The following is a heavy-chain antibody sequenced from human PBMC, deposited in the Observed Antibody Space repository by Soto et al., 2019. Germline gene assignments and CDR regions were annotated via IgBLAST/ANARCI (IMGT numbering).Heavy chain of an antibody. V-gene: IGHV1-69*06. J-gene: IGHJ6*02. D-gene: IGHD6-6*01. CDR1: GGTFSSYA. Sequence: SVKVSCKASGGTFSSYAISWVRQAPGQGLEWMGGIIPIFGTANYAQKFQGRVTITADKSTSTAYMELSSLRSEDTAVYYCARGRPNSSSSVYYGMDVWGQGTTVTVSS. CDR2: IIPIFGTA. CDR3: ARGRPNSSSSVYYGMDV.